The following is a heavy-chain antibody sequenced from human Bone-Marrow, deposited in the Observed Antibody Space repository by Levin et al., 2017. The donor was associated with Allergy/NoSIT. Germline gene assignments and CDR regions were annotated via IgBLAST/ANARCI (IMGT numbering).Heavy chain of an antibody. CDR2: MSGSGGRT. J-gene: IGHJ4*02. CDR1: GFTFSRYA. CDR3: AREDNGNYDF. Sequence: QPSETLSLTCAASGFTFSRYAMAWVRQAPGQGLEWVSGMSGSGGRTVYADSVKGRFTISRDNSKNIMYLQMNSLRVEDTALYYCAREDNGNYDFWGQGTLVTVSS. D-gene: IGHD1-7*01. V-gene: IGHV3-23*01.